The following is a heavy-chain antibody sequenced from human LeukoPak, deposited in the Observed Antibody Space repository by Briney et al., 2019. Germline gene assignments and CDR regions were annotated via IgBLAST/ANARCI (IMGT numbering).Heavy chain of an antibody. J-gene: IGHJ4*02. V-gene: IGHV3-23*01. CDR3: AKDRSSIAAAGPYFDY. CDR2: ISGSGGST. Sequence: GGSLRLSCAASGFTFSSYAMSWVRQAPGKGLEWVSAISGSGGSTYYADSVKGRFTISRDNSKNTLYLQMNSLRAEDTAVYYCAKDRSSIAAAGPYFDYWGQGTLVTVSS. D-gene: IGHD6-13*01. CDR1: GFTFSSYA.